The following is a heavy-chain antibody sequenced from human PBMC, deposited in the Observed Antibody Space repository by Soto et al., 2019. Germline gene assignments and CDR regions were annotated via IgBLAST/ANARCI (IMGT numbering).Heavy chain of an antibody. CDR3: TRDPEGDLDFDY. D-gene: IGHD2-21*02. CDR1: GFIFSDYG. J-gene: IGHJ4*02. CDR2: INAPSTST. Sequence: EVHLVESGGGLVQPGGSLRLSCAASGFIFSDYGLTWVRQAPGKGLEWVSHINAPSTSTLYADSVRGRFTISRDNAKNSVYLQMSSLSVEDTAVYYCTRDPEGDLDFDYWGQGTLVTVSS. V-gene: IGHV3-48*01.